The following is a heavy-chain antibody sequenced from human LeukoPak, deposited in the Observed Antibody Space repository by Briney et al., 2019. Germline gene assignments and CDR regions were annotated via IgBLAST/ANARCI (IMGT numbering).Heavy chain of an antibody. D-gene: IGHD4-17*01. CDR2: ISYSGST. CDR1: GGSISSSSYY. J-gene: IGHJ6*03. V-gene: IGHV4-39*01. CDR3: ARHHPTVTPYYMDV. Sequence: SESLSLTCTVSGGSISSSSYYWGWIRQPPWKGLEWTTSISYSGSTYYNPSLKSRVTISVDTSKNQFSLKLSSVTAADTAVYYCARHHPTVTPYYMDVWGKGTTVTISS.